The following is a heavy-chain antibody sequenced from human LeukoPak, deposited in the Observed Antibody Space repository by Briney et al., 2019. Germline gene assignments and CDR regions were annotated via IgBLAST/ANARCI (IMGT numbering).Heavy chain of an antibody. V-gene: IGHV3-48*02. J-gene: IGHJ4*02. CDR2: ISGTSSNI. D-gene: IGHD2-2*01. Sequence: PGGSLRLSCTASGFTFSSLSMNWVRQAPGKGLEWISYISGTSSNIYYADSVKGRFTISRDNAKNSLYLQMNSLRDEDTAVYYCARKVDYHDYWGQGTLVTVSS. CDR3: ARKVDYHDY. CDR1: GFTFSSLS.